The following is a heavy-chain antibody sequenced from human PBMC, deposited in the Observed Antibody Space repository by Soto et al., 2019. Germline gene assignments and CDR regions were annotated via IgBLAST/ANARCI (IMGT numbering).Heavy chain of an antibody. CDR3: ARGRPHYYDSSGYSLTPFDY. CDR1: GGSFSGYY. J-gene: IGHJ4*02. CDR2: INHSGST. V-gene: IGHV4-34*01. D-gene: IGHD3-22*01. Sequence: QVQLQQWGAGLLKPSETLSLTCAVYGGSFSGYYWSWIRQPPGKGLEWIGEINHSGSTNYNPSLKSRVTISVDTSKYQFSLKLSSVTAADTAVYYCARGRPHYYDSSGYSLTPFDYWGQGTLVTVSS.